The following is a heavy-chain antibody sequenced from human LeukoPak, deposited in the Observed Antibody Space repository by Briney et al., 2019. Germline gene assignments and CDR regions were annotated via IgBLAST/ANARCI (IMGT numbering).Heavy chain of an antibody. D-gene: IGHD5-18*01. CDR1: GFTFSSYA. V-gene: IGHV3-23*01. CDR3: ANVTWIQLWNGPTWYMDV. J-gene: IGHJ6*03. CDR2: ISGSGGST. Sequence: GGSLRLSCAASGFTFSSYAMSWVRQAPGKGLEWVSAISGSGGSTYYADSVKGRLTISRDNSKNTLYLQMNSLRAEDTAVYYCANVTWIQLWNGPTWYMDVWGKGTTVTVSS.